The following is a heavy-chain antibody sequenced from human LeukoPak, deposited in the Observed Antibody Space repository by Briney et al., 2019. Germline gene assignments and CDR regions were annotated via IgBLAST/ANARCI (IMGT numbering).Heavy chain of an antibody. J-gene: IGHJ4*02. CDR1: GGFLSSGDYY. V-gene: IGHV4-30-4*08. D-gene: IGHD2-21*01. CDR3: ARDVSSTLILDY. CDR2: IYYSGNT. Sequence: PSQTLSLTCTVSGGFLSSGDYYWSWIRQPPGKGLEWIGYIYYSGNTYYNPSLKSRVTMSVDTSKNQFSLKLNSVTAADTAVYYCARDVSSTLILDYWGQGTLVTVSS.